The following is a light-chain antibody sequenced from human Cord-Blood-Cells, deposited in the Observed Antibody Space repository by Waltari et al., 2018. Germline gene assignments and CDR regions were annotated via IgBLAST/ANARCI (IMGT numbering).Light chain of an antibody. CDR2: EVS. J-gene: IGLJ3*02. V-gene: IGLV2-8*01. CDR1: ISDARGYNY. Sequence: QSALTQPPSASGSPGQSVTISCTGTISDARGYNYVSWYQQHPGKAPKLMSYEVSKRPSGVPDRFAGSKSDNTASLTFSGLQAEDEADYFCSSYAGSNNLVFGGGTKLTVL. CDR3: SSYAGSNNLV.